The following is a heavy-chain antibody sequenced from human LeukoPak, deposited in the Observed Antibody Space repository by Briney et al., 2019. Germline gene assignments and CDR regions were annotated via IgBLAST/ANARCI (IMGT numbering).Heavy chain of an antibody. V-gene: IGHV1-69*04. CDR2: IIPISGIA. J-gene: IGHJ4*02. D-gene: IGHD3-22*01. CDR3: ARDRSSGSHFDY. Sequence: SVKVSCKASGGTFSSYAISWVRQAPGQGLEWMGRIIPISGIANYARKFQGRVTITADKSTSTVYMELSSLRSEDTAVYYCARDRSSGSHFDYWGQGTLVTVSS. CDR1: GGTFSSYA.